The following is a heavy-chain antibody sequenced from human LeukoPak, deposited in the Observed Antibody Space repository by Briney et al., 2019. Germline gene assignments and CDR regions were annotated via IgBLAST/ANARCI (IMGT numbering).Heavy chain of an antibody. V-gene: IGHV3-66*01. CDR3: ARVRTTVTNYFYY. D-gene: IGHD4-17*01. Sequence: GGSLRLSCAASGFTVSSNYMSWVRQAPGKGLEWVSVIYSGGSTYYADSVQGRFTISRDNSKNTLYLQMNSLRAEDTAVYYCARVRTTVTNYFYYWGQGNLVTVSS. CDR1: GFTVSSNY. CDR2: IYSGGST. J-gene: IGHJ4*02.